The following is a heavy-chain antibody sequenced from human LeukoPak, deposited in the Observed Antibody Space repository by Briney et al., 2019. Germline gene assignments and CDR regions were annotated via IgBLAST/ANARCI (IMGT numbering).Heavy chain of an antibody. Sequence: ASVKVSCTASGYTFNHNYLHWVRQAPGQGPEWMGWINPNNPATHSSHKFQGRVTMTSDSSISTVYLEVNRLKPDDTAVYFCARVRDYSNSPFNWFDAWGQGTLVIVSS. V-gene: IGHV1-2*07. J-gene: IGHJ5*02. CDR3: ARVRDYSNSPFNWFDA. CDR2: INPNNPAT. D-gene: IGHD6-6*01. CDR1: GYTFNHNY.